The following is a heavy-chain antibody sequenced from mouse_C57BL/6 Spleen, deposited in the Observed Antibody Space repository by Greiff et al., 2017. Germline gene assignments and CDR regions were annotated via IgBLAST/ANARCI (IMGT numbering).Heavy chain of an antibody. CDR3: ARKGYYAMDY. CDR1: GYAFSSSW. Sequence: QVQLKESGPELVKPGASVKISCKASGYAFSSSWLNWVKQRPGKGLEWIGRIYPGDGDSNYNGKFKGKATLTADKPSSTAYMQLSSLTSEDAAVYFCARKGYYAMDYWGQGTTVTVSS. V-gene: IGHV1-82*01. CDR2: IYPGDGDS. J-gene: IGHJ4*01.